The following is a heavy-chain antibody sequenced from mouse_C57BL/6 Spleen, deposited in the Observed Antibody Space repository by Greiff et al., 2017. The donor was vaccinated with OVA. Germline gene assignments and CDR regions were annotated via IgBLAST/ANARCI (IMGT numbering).Heavy chain of an antibody. D-gene: IGHD2-4*01. CDR3: AIRWDYGYFDY. Sequence: VQLQQPGAELVRPGSSVKLSCKASGYTFTSYWMDWVKQRPGQGLEWIGNIYPSDSETHYNQKFKDKATLTVDKSSSTAYMQLSSLTSEDSAVYYCAIRWDYGYFDYWGQGTTLTVSS. CDR2: IYPSDSET. V-gene: IGHV1-61*01. J-gene: IGHJ2*01. CDR1: GYTFTSYW.